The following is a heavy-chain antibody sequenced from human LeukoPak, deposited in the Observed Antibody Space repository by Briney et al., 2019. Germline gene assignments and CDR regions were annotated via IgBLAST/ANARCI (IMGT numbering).Heavy chain of an antibody. V-gene: IGHV4-59*12. D-gene: IGHD5-18*01. CDR2: VYYSGST. CDR3: ARVFGGYSYGSTPIDY. Sequence: SETLSLTCTVSGNSISSYYWSWIRQPPGKGLEWIGYVYYSGSTNYNPSLKSRVTISVDTSKNQFSLKLSSVTAADTAVYYCARVFGGYSYGSTPIDYWGQGTLVTVSS. CDR1: GNSISSYY. J-gene: IGHJ4*02.